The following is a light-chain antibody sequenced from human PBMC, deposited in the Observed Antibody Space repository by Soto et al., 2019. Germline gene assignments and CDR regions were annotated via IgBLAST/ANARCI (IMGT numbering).Light chain of an antibody. CDR1: SSDVGGYNH. CDR2: EVS. V-gene: IGLV2-14*01. CDR3: SSYRSSPPSDV. J-gene: IGLJ1*01. Sequence: QSVLTQPASVSGSPVQSITISCTGTSSDVGGYNHVSWYQQHPGKAPKLMIYEVSNRPSGVSNRFSGSKSGNTASLTISGLQAEDEADYYCSSYRSSPPSDVFGTGTKVTVL.